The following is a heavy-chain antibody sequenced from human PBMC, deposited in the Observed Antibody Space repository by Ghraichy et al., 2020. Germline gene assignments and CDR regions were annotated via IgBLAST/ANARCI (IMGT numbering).Heavy chain of an antibody. CDR1: GFPFSRYG. D-gene: IGHD1-26*01. Sequence: GESLNISCKGSGFPFSRYGFQWVRRAPGKGLEWVAVRSPDKETKFYADSVRGRFTISRDDSKSTLFLRMNNLRPEDTGMYYCARGDDGSPDSWGPGTLVVVSS. J-gene: IGHJ4*02. CDR3: ARGDDGSPDS. V-gene: IGHV3-33*05. CDR2: RSPDKETK.